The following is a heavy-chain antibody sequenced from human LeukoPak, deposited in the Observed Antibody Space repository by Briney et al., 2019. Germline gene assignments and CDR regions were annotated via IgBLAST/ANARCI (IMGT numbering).Heavy chain of an antibody. J-gene: IGHJ6*02. Sequence: SVKVSCKASGGTXSSYAISWVRQAPGQGLEWMGGIIPIFGTANYAQKFQGRVTITADESTSTAYMELSSLRSEDTAVYYCARDLTYCSGGSCYSVVWGQGTTVTVSS. V-gene: IGHV1-69*13. CDR1: GGTXSSYA. CDR3: ARDLTYCSGGSCYSVV. D-gene: IGHD2-15*01. CDR2: IIPIFGTA.